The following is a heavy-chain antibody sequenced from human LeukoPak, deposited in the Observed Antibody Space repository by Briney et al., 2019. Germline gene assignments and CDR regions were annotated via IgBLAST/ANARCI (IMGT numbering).Heavy chain of an antibody. CDR2: ISGSGGCT. CDR3: AKCNRYYYDSSGYSADDY. J-gene: IGHJ4*02. D-gene: IGHD3-22*01. CDR1: GFTFSSYA. V-gene: IGHV3-23*01. Sequence: PGGSLRLSCAASGFTFSSYAMGWVRQAPGKGLEWVSGISGSGGCTYYADSVKGRFTISRDHSKNTPYLQMNSLRAEDTAVYYCAKCNRYYYDSSGYSADDYWGQGTLVTVSS.